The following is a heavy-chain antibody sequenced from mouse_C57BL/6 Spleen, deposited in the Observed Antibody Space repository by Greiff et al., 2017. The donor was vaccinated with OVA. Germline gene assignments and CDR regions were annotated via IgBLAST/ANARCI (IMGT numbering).Heavy chain of an antibody. CDR1: GYTFTSYW. CDR3: ARRAYYSNLYYFDY. Sequence: QVQLQQPGAELVKPGASVKLSCKASGYTFTSYWMHWVKQRPGQGLEWIGMIQPNSGSTNYNEKFKSKATLTVDKSSSTAYMQLSSLTSEDSAVYYCARRAYYSNLYYFDYWGQGTTLTVSS. V-gene: IGHV1-64*01. D-gene: IGHD2-5*01. CDR2: IQPNSGST. J-gene: IGHJ2*01.